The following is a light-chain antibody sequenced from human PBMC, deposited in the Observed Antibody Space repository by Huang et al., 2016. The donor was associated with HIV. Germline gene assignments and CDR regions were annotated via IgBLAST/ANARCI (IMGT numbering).Light chain of an antibody. CDR2: ATS. Sequence: DIQMTQSPSSLSASVGDRVTITCRASQSISSSLNWYQQTPGKPPKLLIYATSTLHSGVPSRFSGSASGTDFTLTINSLQPEDSATYYCQQSYNPPYTFGQGTKLEIK. J-gene: IGKJ2*01. CDR3: QQSYNPPYT. CDR1: QSISSS. V-gene: IGKV1-39*01.